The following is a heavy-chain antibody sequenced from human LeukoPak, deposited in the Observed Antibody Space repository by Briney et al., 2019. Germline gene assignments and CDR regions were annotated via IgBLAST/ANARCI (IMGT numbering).Heavy chain of an antibody. V-gene: IGHV4-59*01. D-gene: IGHD3-22*01. CDR1: GGSISSYY. CDR2: ISYSGST. J-gene: IGHJ4*02. Sequence: SSETLSLTCTVSGGSISSYYWSWIRQPPGKGLEWIGYISYSGSTNYNPSLKSRVTISVDTSKNQFSLKLSSVTAADTAVYYCANYYDSSGFDYWGQGALATVSS. CDR3: ANYYDSSGFDY.